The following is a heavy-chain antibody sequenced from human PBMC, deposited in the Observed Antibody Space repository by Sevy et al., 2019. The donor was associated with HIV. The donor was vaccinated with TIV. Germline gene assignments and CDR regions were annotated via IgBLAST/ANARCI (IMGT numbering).Heavy chain of an antibody. J-gene: IGHJ4*02. CDR2: IRRNSHEPYGGTT. CDR3: TRPLATADTPEYFFDY. CDR1: GFTFGDYA. Sequence: GGSLRLSCTSSGFTFGDYAMSWFRQAPGKGLEWVAFIRRNSHEPYGGTTEYAASGKGRFTISRYESKSIAYLQMNSLKTVDTADYYCTRPLATADTPEYFFDYWGQGILVTVSS. V-gene: IGHV3-49*03. D-gene: IGHD5-12*01.